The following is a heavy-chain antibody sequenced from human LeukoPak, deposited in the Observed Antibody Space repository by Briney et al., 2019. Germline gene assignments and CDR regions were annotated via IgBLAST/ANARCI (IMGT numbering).Heavy chain of an antibody. V-gene: IGHV4-59*01. CDR2: IYYSGNT. CDR1: GGSISTNY. Sequence: SETLSLTCTVSGGSISTNYWSWIRQPPGKGLEWIGYIYYSGNTNFNPSLKSRVTISLDSSKNQLSLKLNSATAADTAMYYCARGSGGYCSGGGCFYFDSWGQGTLVTVSS. CDR3: ARGSGGYCSGGGCFYFDS. J-gene: IGHJ4*02. D-gene: IGHD2-15*01.